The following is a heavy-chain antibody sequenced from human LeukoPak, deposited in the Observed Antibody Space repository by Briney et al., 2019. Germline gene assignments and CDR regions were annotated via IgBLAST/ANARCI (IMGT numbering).Heavy chain of an antibody. Sequence: GGSLRLSCAASGFTFSNYNMNWVRQAPGKGLEWVSYCSSSSSYIYYADSVKGRFTISRDNAKNSLYLQMNSLRAEDTAVYYCARGSSWYFEYWGQGTLVTVSA. CDR2: CSSSSSYI. CDR3: ARGSSWYFEY. V-gene: IGHV3-21*01. D-gene: IGHD6-13*01. CDR1: GFTFSNYN. J-gene: IGHJ4*02.